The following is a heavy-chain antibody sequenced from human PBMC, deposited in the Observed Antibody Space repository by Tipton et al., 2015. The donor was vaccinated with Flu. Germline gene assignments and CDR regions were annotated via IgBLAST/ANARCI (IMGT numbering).Heavy chain of an antibody. CDR1: GGSFSAYY. J-gene: IGHJ4*01. D-gene: IGHD7-27*01. CDR2: INHSGTT. V-gene: IGHV4-34*01. CDR3: ASKVANWGVWEPLDY. Sequence: GLVKPSETLSLTCAVYGGSFSAYYWSWIRQPPGKGLEWVGEINHSGTTNYNPSLTSRVTVSAETSKKHFSLKLTSVTAADTAVYYCASKVANWGVWEPLDYWGHGTLVTVSS.